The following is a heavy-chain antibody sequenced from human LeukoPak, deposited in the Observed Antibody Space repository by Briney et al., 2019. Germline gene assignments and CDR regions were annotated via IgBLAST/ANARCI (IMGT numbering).Heavy chain of an antibody. Sequence: GGSLRLSCAASGFTFSSYAMSWVRQAPGKGLEWVSAISGSGGSTYYADSVKGRFTIPRDNSKNTLYLQMNSLRAEDTAVYYCAKGGSLYFDWLLYGEDPPFDYWGQGTLVTVSS. CDR2: ISGSGGST. D-gene: IGHD3-9*01. V-gene: IGHV3-23*01. J-gene: IGHJ4*02. CDR1: GFTFSSYA. CDR3: AKGGSLYFDWLLYGEDPPFDY.